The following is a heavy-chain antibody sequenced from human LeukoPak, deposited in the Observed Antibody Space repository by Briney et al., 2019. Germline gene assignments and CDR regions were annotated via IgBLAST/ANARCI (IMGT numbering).Heavy chain of an antibody. J-gene: IGHJ4*02. CDR2: IYSGDSDT. Sequence: GAPLQISGQGSGYTFTSYWIGWVRQLPGKGLEWIGIIYSGDSDTRYSPSFEGQVTISADKTISTAYLQWSSLKASDTAMYYCARLVTGVVFDYWGQGTLVTVSS. D-gene: IGHD2-15*01. V-gene: IGHV5-51*01. CDR1: GYTFTSYW. CDR3: ARLVTGVVFDY.